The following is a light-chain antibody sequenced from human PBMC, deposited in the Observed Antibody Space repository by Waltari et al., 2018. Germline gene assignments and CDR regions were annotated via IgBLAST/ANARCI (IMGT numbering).Light chain of an antibody. CDR1: HSDIGSHY. CDR3: AAWDDSLSGPI. J-gene: IGLJ1*01. Sequence: QSVLTQPPSASGTPGQRVPISCSGSHSDIGSHYVYWYQQLPGTAPKLLIYKDSQRPSGVPDRFSGSKSGTSASLAISGLRSEDEADYYCAAWDDSLSGPIFATGTKVTV. CDR2: KDS. V-gene: IGLV1-47*01.